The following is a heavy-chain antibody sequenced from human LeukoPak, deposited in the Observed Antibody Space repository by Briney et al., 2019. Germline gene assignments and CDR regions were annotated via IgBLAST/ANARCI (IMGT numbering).Heavy chain of an antibody. CDR1: GFTFSNYA. Sequence: PGGSLRLSCAASGFTFSNYAMSWIRQAPGKGLEWVSGISGSGGSTYHADSVKGRFTISRDNSKNTLHLQMNSLRAEDTAVYYCAIGPTQKRRLNTYWGQGTLVTVSS. CDR2: ISGSGGST. CDR3: AIGPTQKRRLNTY. J-gene: IGHJ4*02. V-gene: IGHV3-23*01.